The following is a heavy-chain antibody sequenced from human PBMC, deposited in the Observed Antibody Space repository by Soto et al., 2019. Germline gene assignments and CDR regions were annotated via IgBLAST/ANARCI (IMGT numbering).Heavy chain of an antibody. J-gene: IGHJ6*03. CDR2: ISSSSSYI. D-gene: IGHD6-13*01. Sequence: GGSLRLSCAASGFTFSSYSMNWVRQAPGKGLEWVSSISSSSSYIYYADSVKGRFTISRDNAKNSLYLQMNSLRAEDTAVYYCARDNGGSSSWCYYYYYMDVWGKGTTVTVSS. CDR1: GFTFSSYS. CDR3: ARDNGGSSSWCYYYYYMDV. V-gene: IGHV3-21*01.